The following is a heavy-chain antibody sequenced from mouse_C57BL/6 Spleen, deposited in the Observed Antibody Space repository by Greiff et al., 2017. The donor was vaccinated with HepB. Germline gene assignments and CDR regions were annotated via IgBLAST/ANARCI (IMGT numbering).Heavy chain of an antibody. CDR1: GYTFTSYW. J-gene: IGHJ4*01. CDR3: ARQRNDYYAMDY. CDR2: IYPSDSET. V-gene: IGHV1-61*01. Sequence: VQLQQSGAELVRPGSSVKLSCKASGYTFTSYWMDWVKQRPGQGLEWIGNIYPSDSETHYNQKFKDKATLTVDKSSSTAYMQLSSLTSEDSAVYYCARQRNDYYAMDYWGQGTSVTVSS.